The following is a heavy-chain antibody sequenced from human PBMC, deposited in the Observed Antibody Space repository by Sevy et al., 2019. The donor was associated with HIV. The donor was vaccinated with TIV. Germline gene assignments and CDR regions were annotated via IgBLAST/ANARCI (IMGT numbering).Heavy chain of an antibody. V-gene: IGHV3-48*02. D-gene: IGHD3-22*01. J-gene: IGHJ4*02. CDR3: ASGGGYYYDSSGYYYY. CDR2: ISSSSSAI. CDR1: GFTFSSYG. Sequence: GGSLRLSCAASGFTFSSYGMNWVRQAPGKGLEWVSYISSSSSAIYYADSVKGRFTISRDNAKNSLYLQMNSLRDEDTAVYYCASGGGYYYDSSGYYYYWGQGTLVTVSS.